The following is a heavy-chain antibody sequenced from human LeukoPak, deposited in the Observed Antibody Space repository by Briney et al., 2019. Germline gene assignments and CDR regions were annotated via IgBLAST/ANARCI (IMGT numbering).Heavy chain of an antibody. CDR2: IYTSGST. J-gene: IGHJ5*02. V-gene: IGHV4-4*07. CDR3: ARVPVAAVAPYGFNWFDP. Sequence: SETLSLTCTVSGGSISSYYWSWIRQPAGKGLEWIGRIYTSGSTNYNPSLKSRVTMSVDTSKNQFSLKLSSVTAADTAVYYCARVPVAAVAPYGFNWFDPWGQGTLVTVSS. D-gene: IGHD6-13*01. CDR1: GGSISSYY.